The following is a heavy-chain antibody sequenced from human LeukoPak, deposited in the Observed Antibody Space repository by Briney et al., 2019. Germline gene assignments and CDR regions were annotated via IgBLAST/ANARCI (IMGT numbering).Heavy chain of an antibody. V-gene: IGHV3-15*01. Sequence: GGPLRLSFAASGCIYINAWMGGFGQPPGRGWDGVGRIKRKTDGGTTDYAAPVKGRFTISRDDSKNTLYLQMNSLKTEDTAVYYCTTDFSGSYPMLGYWGQGTLVTVSS. CDR1: GCIYINAW. CDR3: TTDFSGSYPMLGY. J-gene: IGHJ4*02. D-gene: IGHD3-10*01. CDR2: IKRKTDGGTT.